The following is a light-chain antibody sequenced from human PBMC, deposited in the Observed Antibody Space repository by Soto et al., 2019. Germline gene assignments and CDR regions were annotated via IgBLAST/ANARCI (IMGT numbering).Light chain of an antibody. CDR1: QSVSSN. Sequence: EIVMTQSPATLSVSPGERATLSCRASQSVSSNLAWYQQKPGQAPRLLIYGASTRATGIPARFSGSGSGTEFTLTISSLQSEHFAVYYCQQYNNWPLWTFGQGTKLEIK. J-gene: IGKJ2*02. CDR2: GAS. CDR3: QQYNNWPLWT. V-gene: IGKV3-15*01.